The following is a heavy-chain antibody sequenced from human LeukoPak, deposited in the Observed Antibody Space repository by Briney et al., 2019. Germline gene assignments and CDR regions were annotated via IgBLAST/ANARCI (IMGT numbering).Heavy chain of an antibody. CDR3: ARFEGQYSGYFDY. Sequence: GESLKISCKGSGYSFTSYWIGWVRQMPGKGLEWMGIIYPGDSDTRDSPSFQRQVTISADKSISTAYLQWSSLKASDTAMYYCARFEGQYSGYFDYWGQGTLVTVSS. CDR1: GYSFTSYW. CDR2: IYPGDSDT. D-gene: IGHD5-12*01. J-gene: IGHJ4*02. V-gene: IGHV5-51*01.